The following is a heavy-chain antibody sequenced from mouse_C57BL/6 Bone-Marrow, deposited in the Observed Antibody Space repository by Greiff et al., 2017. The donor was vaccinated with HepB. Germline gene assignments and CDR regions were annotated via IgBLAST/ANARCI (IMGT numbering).Heavy chain of an antibody. CDR1: GFSLTSYG. D-gene: IGHD2-3*01. J-gene: IGHJ3*01. Sequence: VQLVESGPGLVQPSQSLSITCTVSGFSLTSYGVHWVRQSPGKGLEWLGVIWSGGSTDYNAAFISRLSISKDNSKSQVFFKMNSLQADDTAIYYCARLRDGYYDGFPWFAYWGQGTLVTVSA. V-gene: IGHV2-2*01. CDR3: ARLRDGYYDGFPWFAY. CDR2: IWSGGST.